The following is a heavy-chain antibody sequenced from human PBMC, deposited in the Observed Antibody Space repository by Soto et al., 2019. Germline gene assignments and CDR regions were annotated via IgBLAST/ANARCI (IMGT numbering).Heavy chain of an antibody. CDR3: ARGPAPGVVGAFDI. J-gene: IGHJ3*02. CDR2: INPNSGGT. V-gene: IGHV1-2*04. CDR1: GYTFTGYY. Sequence: ASVKVSCKASGYTFTGYYMHWVRRAPGQGLEWMGWINPNSGGTNYAQKFQGWVTMTRDTSISTAYMELSRLRSDDTAVYYCARGPAPGVVGAFDIWGQGTMVTVSS. D-gene: IGHD1-26*01.